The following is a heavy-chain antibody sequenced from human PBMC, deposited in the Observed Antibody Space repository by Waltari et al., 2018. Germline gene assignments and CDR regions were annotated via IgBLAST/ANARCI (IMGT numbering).Heavy chain of an antibody. CDR3: ATDLILGSGSLGY. Sequence: EVQLVESGGGLVQPGGSLRLSCAASGFLFSSHWRHWVRQPPGKGLVWVSRFRGDGGDSTYADSGKGRFTISRDNAKNTLYLQMNSLRAEDTAIYYCATDLILGSGSLGYWGQGTLVTVSS. D-gene: IGHD1-26*01. V-gene: IGHV3-74*03. CDR2: FRGDGGDS. CDR1: GFLFSSHW. J-gene: IGHJ4*02.